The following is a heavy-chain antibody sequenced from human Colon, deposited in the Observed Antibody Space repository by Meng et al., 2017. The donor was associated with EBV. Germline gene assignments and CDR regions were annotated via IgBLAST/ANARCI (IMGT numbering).Heavy chain of an antibody. Sequence: GHLEDSGPRLGKPSQALSPTCTGCGGSLNSGDYYWSWIRQPPGKGLELIGHIYYSGSTSYNPSLKSPVTISVDTSNNQFSLKLSSVTAADTAVYYCARVGWRQWSFDLWGRGTLVTVSS. D-gene: IGHD5-18*01. V-gene: IGHV4-30-4*01. J-gene: IGHJ2*01. CDR3: ARVGWRQWSFDL. CDR2: IYYSGST. CDR1: GGSLNSGDYY.